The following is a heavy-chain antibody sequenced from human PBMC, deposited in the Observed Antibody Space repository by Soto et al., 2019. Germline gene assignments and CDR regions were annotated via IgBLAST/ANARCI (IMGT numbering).Heavy chain of an antibody. D-gene: IGHD5-12*01. Sequence: DVQLLESGGDLVQPGGSLRLSCAASRFTFSIYAMSWVRQAPGEGLEWVSAISSSGDDTYYADSVKGRFTISRDNSRNTVHLQMNSLRAEDTAVYYCATRGRGFYAGSGHGWGQGTLVTVSS. V-gene: IGHV3-23*01. CDR2: ISSSGDDT. J-gene: IGHJ4*02. CDR3: ATRGRGFYAGSGHG. CDR1: RFTFSIYA.